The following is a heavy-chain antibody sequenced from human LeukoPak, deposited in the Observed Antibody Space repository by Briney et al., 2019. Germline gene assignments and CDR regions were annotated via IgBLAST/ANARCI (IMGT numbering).Heavy chain of an antibody. CDR1: GFTFSSYE. CDR2: ISSSGSTI. J-gene: IGHJ6*04. D-gene: IGHD3-10*02. Sequence: GGSLRLSCAASGFTFSSYEMNWVRQAPGKGLEWVSYISSSGSTIYYADFVKGRFTISRDNAKNSLYLQMNSLRAEDTAVYYCAELGITMIGGVWGKGTTVTISS. CDR3: AELGITMIGGV. V-gene: IGHV3-48*03.